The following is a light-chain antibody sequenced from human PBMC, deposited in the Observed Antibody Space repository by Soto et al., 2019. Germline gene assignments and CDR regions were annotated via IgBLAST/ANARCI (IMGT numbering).Light chain of an antibody. CDR2: DVS. Sequence: QSVLTQPASVSGSPGQSITISCTGTSSDVGGYNYVSWYQQHPGKAPKLMIYDVSNRPSGVSNRFSGSKSGNTASLTISGLQAEDEADYYCTSSTRTSSTTYVFGTGTKVTVL. CDR1: SSDVGGYNY. J-gene: IGLJ1*01. V-gene: IGLV2-14*01. CDR3: TSSTRTSSTTYV.